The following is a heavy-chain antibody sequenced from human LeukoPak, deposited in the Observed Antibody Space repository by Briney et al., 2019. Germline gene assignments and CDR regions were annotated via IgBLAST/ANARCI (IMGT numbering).Heavy chain of an antibody. Sequence: GGSLRLSCAASGFTFSSYGMHWVRQAPGKGLEWVAVISYDGSNKYYADSVKGRFTISRDNSKNTLYLQMNSLRAEDTAVYYCAKDRGDWLLSSVDYWGQGTLVTVSS. CDR3: AKDRGDWLLSSVDY. CDR2: ISYDGSNK. CDR1: GFTFSSYG. D-gene: IGHD3-9*01. J-gene: IGHJ4*02. V-gene: IGHV3-30*18.